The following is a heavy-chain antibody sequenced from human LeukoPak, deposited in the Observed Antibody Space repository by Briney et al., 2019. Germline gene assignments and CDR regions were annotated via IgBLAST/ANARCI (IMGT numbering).Heavy chain of an antibody. J-gene: IGHJ4*02. V-gene: IGHV3-23*01. CDR2: ITSGTRT. CDR1: GFTFSSHG. CDR3: ARDRGGYCSGGSCYRSGGFDY. Sequence: GGSLRLSCVASGFTFSSHGMNWVRQAPGKGLEWVSGITSGTRTYYADSVKGRFAISRDNSKNTMYLQMNSLRAEDTAVYYCARDRGGYCSGGSCYRSGGFDYWGQGTLVTVSS. D-gene: IGHD2-15*01.